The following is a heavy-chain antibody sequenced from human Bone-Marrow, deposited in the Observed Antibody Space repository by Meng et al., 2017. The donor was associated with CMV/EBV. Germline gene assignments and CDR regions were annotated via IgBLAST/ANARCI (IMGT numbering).Heavy chain of an antibody. CDR2: FDPSDGST. V-gene: IGHV1-46*02. CDR1: GYNFNKYF. CDR3: ARDRIVLIPAASPYGMDV. D-gene: IGHD2-2*01. Sequence: ASVKVSCKASGYNFNKYFIHWVRQAPGQGLEWMAIFDPSDGSTTYAQKFVARVTMSSDTSTSTVYMELSRPRSEDTAVYYCARDRIVLIPAASPYGMDVWGQGTTVTVSS. J-gene: IGHJ6*02.